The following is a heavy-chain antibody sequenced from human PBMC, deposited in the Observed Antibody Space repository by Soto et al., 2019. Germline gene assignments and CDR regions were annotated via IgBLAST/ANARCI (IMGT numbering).Heavy chain of an antibody. CDR3: TRGPSGDKVDY. Sequence: PSETLSLTCTVSDGSISNGYYCWSWIRQSTDKSLKWIGHIYDGVSTYSNPTLRSRVTISIDTSDNQFSLQLNSVTAADTAVYYCTRGPSGDKVDYWGLGTLVTVSS. V-gene: IGHV4-30-4*01. D-gene: IGHD7-27*01. CDR1: DGSISNGYYC. CDR2: IYDGVST. J-gene: IGHJ4*02.